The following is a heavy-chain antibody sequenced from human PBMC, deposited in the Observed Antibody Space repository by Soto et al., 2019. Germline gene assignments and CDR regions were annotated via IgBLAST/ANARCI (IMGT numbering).Heavy chain of an antibody. CDR2: IYWDDDK. J-gene: IGHJ3*02. CDR1: GFSLSTSGVG. V-gene: IGHV2-5*02. CDR3: AHYFYLLVDDAFDI. Sequence: QITLKESGPTLVKPTQTLTLTCTFSGFSLSTSGVGVGWIRQPPGKALEWLALIYWDDDKRYSPSLKSRLTITKDTSKNQVVLTMTNMDPVDTAPYYCAHYFYLLVDDAFDIWGQGTMVTVSS. D-gene: IGHD2-8*02.